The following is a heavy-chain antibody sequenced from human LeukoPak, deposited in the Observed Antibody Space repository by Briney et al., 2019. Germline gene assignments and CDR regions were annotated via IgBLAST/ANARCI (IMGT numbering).Heavy chain of an antibody. J-gene: IGHJ4*02. V-gene: IGHV1-18*01. CDR2: ISAYNGNT. CDR3: ARPLIGYSSGWIFDY. D-gene: IGHD6-19*01. Sequence: ASVKVSCKASGYTFTSYGISWVRQAPGQGLEWMGWISAYNGNTNYAQKLQGRVTMTTDTSTSTAYMELRSLRSDDTAVYYCARPLIGYSSGWIFDYWGQGTLVTVSS. CDR1: GYTFTSYG.